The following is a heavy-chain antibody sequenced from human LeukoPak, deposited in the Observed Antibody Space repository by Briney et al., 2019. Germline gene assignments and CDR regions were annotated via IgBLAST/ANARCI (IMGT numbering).Heavy chain of an antibody. V-gene: IGHV1-69*04. CDR1: GCSFNYFA. CDR2: VVPILPKT. D-gene: IGHD4-17*01. J-gene: IGHJ4*02. CDR3: ATWKRDDYDFEL. Sequence: ASVKVSCKASGCSFNYFAISWVRQAPGQGLEWMGSVVPILPKTDYAPKFQGRVTLSGDKDTSTAYMELRGLRSEDTAVYYCATWKRDDYDFELWSQETQGLVSS.